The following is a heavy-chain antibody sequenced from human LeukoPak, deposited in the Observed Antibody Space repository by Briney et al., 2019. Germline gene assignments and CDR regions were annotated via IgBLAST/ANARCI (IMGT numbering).Heavy chain of an antibody. CDR2: MNPNSGNT. J-gene: IGHJ4*02. CDR1: GYTFTSYD. CDR3: AREPLHYYDSSGFRSDY. V-gene: IGHV1-8*03. Sequence: ASVKVSCKASGYTFTSYDINWVRQATGQGLEWMGWMNPNSGNTGYAQKFQGRVTITRNTSISTAYMELSSLRSEDTAVYYCAREPLHYYDSSGFRSDYWGQGTLVTVSS. D-gene: IGHD3-22*01.